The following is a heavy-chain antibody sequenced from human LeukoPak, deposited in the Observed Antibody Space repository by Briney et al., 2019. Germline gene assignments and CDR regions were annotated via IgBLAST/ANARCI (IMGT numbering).Heavy chain of an antibody. CDR1: GGSISSYY. CDR3: ATYGDYGIEFDY. V-gene: IGHV4-4*07. J-gene: IGHJ4*02. Sequence: SETLSLTCTVSGGSISSYYWSWIRQPAGKGLEWIGRIYTSGSTNYNPSLKSRVTMSVDTSKNQFSLKLSSVTAADTAVYYCATYGDYGIEFDYWGQGTLVTVSS. D-gene: IGHD4-17*01. CDR2: IYTSGST.